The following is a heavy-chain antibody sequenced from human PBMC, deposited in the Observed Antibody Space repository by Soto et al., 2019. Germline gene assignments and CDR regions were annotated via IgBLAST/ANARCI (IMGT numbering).Heavy chain of an antibody. CDR2: IIPIFGTA. D-gene: IGHD3-22*01. CDR3: ARDRGPSSGYYPYLFDP. J-gene: IGHJ5*02. V-gene: IGHV1-69*12. CDR1: GGTFSSYA. Sequence: QVQLVQSGAEVKKPGSSVKVSCKASGGTFSSYAITWVRQAPGQGLEWMGGIIPIFGTANYAQKFQARVTITADESTSTAYMEPSSLRSEDTAVYYCARDRGPSSGYYPYLFDPWGQGTLVTVSS.